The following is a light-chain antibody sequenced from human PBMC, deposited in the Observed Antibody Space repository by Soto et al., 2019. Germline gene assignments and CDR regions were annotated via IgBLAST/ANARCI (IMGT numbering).Light chain of an antibody. Sequence: EIVLTQSPGTVSLSPGERATLSCRASQSVSSRNLAWYRQKPGQAPSLLIFGASNRATGIPDRFSGSESGTDFTLTISRLEPEDCAVYYCLRYGDSPPAYTFGQGTKLEIK. CDR2: GAS. CDR1: QSVSSRN. J-gene: IGKJ2*01. CDR3: LRYGDSPPAYT. V-gene: IGKV3-20*01.